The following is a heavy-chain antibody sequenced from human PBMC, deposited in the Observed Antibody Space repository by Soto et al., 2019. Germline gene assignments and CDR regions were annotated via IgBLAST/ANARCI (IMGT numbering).Heavy chain of an antibody. J-gene: IGHJ2*01. CDR3: ARDLRLVGFGEYDL. CDR2: IYRDDTT. Sequence: EVQVVESGGGLVQPGGSLRLSCAASGFTVSNYYMSWVRQAPGKGLEWVSVIYRDDTTYYADSVKGRFTITRHNSKNTVDLQMNSLRAEDTAVYYCARDLRLVGFGEYDLWGRGTLVTVSS. CDR1: GFTVSNYY. V-gene: IGHV3-53*04. D-gene: IGHD3-10*01.